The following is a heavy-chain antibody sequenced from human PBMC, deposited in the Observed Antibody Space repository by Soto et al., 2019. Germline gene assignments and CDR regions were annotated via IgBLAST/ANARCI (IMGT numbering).Heavy chain of an antibody. CDR3: ARGHIVGEYFDY. V-gene: IGHV4-59*01. CDR1: GGSISSYY. D-gene: IGHD2-21*01. Sequence: TLSLTGTVSGGSISSYYWSWIRQPPGKGLEWIGYIYYSGSTNYNPSLKSRVTISVDTSKNQFSLKLSSVTAADTAVYYCARGHIVGEYFDYWGQGTLVTVS. J-gene: IGHJ4*02. CDR2: IYYSGST.